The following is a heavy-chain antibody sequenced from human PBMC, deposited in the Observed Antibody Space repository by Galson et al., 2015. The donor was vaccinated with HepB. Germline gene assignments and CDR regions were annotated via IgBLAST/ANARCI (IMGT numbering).Heavy chain of an antibody. Sequence: SLRLSCAASGFTFSYYAMAWVRQAPGKGLEWISAMTPSGDNTYSADSMKGRFFLSRDNSQNTLFLQMNSLRADDTSIYFCAKVFPEKTDGWYRQALYYFDSWGQGTRVTASS. CDR2: MTPSGDNT. CDR3: AKVFPEKTDGWYRQALYYFDS. CDR1: GFTFSYYA. D-gene: IGHD6-19*01. J-gene: IGHJ4*02. V-gene: IGHV3-23*01.